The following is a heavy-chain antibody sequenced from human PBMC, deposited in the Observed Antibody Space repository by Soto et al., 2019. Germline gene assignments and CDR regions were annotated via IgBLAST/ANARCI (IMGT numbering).Heavy chain of an antibody. CDR1: GGSISSSSYY. V-gene: IGHV4-39*01. CDR3: ASTVVLLWFGELPTSPDYYYYYMDV. Sequence: SETLSLTCTVSGGSISSSSYYWGWIRQPPGKGLEWIGSIYYSGSTYYNPSLKSRVTISVDTSKNQFSLKLSSVTAADTAVYYCASTVVLLWFGELPTSPDYYYYYMDVWGKGTTVTVSS. D-gene: IGHD3-10*01. J-gene: IGHJ6*03. CDR2: IYYSGST.